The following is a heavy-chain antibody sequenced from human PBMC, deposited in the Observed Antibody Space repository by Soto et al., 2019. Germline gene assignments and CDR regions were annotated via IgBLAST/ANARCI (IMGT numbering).Heavy chain of an antibody. D-gene: IGHD3-3*01. CDR3: ARGLRYDFWSGYYTAGYYYYMDV. Sequence: ASVKVSCKASGYTFTSYDSNWVRQATGQGLEWMGWMNPNSGNTGYAQKFQGRVTMTRNTSISTAYMELSSLRSEDTAVYYCARGLRYDFWSGYYTAGYYYYMDVWGKGTTVTVSS. V-gene: IGHV1-8*01. CDR1: GYTFTSYD. J-gene: IGHJ6*03. CDR2: MNPNSGNT.